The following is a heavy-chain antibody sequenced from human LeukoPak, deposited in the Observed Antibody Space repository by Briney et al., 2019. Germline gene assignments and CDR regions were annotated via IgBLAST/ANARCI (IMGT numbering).Heavy chain of an antibody. Sequence: GASVTVSCKASGYTFTVYYMHWVRQAPGQGLEWMGWINPNSGGTNYAQKFQGRVTMTRDTSISTAYMELSRLRSDDTAVYYCAREGSGYGNWFDPWGQGTLVTVSS. CDR1: GYTFTVYY. CDR3: AREGSGYGNWFDP. CDR2: INPNSGGT. V-gene: IGHV1-2*02. J-gene: IGHJ5*02. D-gene: IGHD5-18*01.